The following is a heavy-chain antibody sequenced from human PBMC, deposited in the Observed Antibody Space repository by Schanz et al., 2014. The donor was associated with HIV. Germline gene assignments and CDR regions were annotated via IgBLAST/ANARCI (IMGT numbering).Heavy chain of an antibody. Sequence: VQLLESGGGLVQPGGSLRLSCAASGFTFSNFAMSWVRQAPGKGLEWVAVISYDAVNKFYADSVQGRFTISRDDSKNTVSLQMDDLRDEDTAVYYCARRSLHFLQWLYDDVFDIWGQGTMVTVSS. D-gene: IGHD3-3*01. J-gene: IGHJ3*02. V-gene: IGHV3-30*03. CDR2: ISYDAVNK. CDR1: GFTFSNFA. CDR3: ARRSLHFLQWLYDDVFDI.